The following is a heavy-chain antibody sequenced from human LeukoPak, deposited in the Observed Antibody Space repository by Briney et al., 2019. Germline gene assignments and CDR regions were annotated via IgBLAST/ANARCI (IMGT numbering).Heavy chain of an antibody. D-gene: IGHD3-3*01. Sequence: GGSLRLSCAASGFTFSSYAMSWVRQAPGKGLEWVSAISGSGGSTYYADSVKGRFTISRDNSKNTLYLQMNSLRAEDTAVYYCAKDGRPLEWLLHLPYYFDYWGQGTLVTVSS. J-gene: IGHJ4*02. CDR2: ISGSGGST. CDR1: GFTFSSYA. V-gene: IGHV3-23*01. CDR3: AKDGRPLEWLLHLPYYFDY.